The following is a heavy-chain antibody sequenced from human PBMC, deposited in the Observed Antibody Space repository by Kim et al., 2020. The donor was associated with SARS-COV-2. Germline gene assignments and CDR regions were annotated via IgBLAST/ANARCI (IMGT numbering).Heavy chain of an antibody. Sequence: TNYAQKFQGRVTMTRDTSIRTAYMELSRLRSNDTAVYYCAYSSSRATFDYWGQGTLVTVSS. CDR3: AYSSSRATFDY. J-gene: IGHJ4*02. V-gene: IGHV1-2*02. D-gene: IGHD6-13*01. CDR2: T.